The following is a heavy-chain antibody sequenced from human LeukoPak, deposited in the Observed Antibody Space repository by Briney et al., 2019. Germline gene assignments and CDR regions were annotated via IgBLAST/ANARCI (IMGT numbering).Heavy chain of an antibody. J-gene: IGHJ4*02. D-gene: IGHD5-18*01. V-gene: IGHV3-33*01. CDR3: ARTYGYSYGHIDY. CDR1: GFTFSSYG. Sequence: GGSLRFSCAASGFTFSSYGMHWVRQAPGKGLEWVAVIWYDGSNKYYADSVKGRFTISRDNSKNTLYLQMNSLRAEDTAVYYCARTYGYSYGHIDYWGQGTLVTVSS. CDR2: IWYDGSNK.